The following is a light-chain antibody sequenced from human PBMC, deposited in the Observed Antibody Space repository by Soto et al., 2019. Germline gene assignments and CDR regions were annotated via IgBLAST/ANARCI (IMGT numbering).Light chain of an antibody. CDR2: DVS. V-gene: IGLV2-14*03. Sequence: QSVLTQPASVSGSPGQSITFSCTGTSSDLGSYDYVSWYQHLPGKAPKLIIYDVSNRPSGVSDRFSAFKSGNTASLTISGLQPDDEAAYYCSSYTAGSTVVFGGGTKLTVL. CDR1: SSDLGSYDY. CDR3: SSYTAGSTVV. J-gene: IGLJ2*01.